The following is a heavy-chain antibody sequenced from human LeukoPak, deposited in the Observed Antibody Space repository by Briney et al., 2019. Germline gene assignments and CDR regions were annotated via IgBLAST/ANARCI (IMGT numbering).Heavy chain of an antibody. CDR3: ARDTEGGDSSGYYQHAFDI. D-gene: IGHD3-22*01. Sequence: SETLSLTCTVSGGSISSGGYYWSWIRQHPGKGLEWIGYIYYSGSTYYNPSLKSRVTISVDTSKNQSSLKLSSVTAADTAVYYCARDTEGGDSSGYYQHAFDIWGQGTMVTVSS. J-gene: IGHJ3*02. CDR2: IYYSGST. CDR1: GGSISSGGYY. V-gene: IGHV4-31*03.